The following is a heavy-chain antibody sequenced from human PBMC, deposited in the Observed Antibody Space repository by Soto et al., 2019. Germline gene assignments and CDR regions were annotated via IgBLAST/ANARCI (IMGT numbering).Heavy chain of an antibody. CDR2: ISNSGSSS. D-gene: IGHD2-21*02. CDR3: AKGLVAVSGLQWFDP. CDR1: GSTFSSYA. J-gene: IGHJ5*02. V-gene: IGHV3-23*01. Sequence: PGGSLRLSCTASGSTFSSYAMSWVRQAPGKGLEWVSTISNSGSSSYSADSVKGRFTISRDNSKNTLYLQMHSLRGEDTALYHCAKGLVAVSGLQWFDPWGQGTLVTVSS.